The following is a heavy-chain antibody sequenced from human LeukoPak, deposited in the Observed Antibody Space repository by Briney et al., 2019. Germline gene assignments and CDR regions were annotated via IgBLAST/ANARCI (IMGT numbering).Heavy chain of an antibody. J-gene: IGHJ4*02. Sequence: PGRSLRLSCAASGFTFSSYAMHWVRQAPGKGLEWVAVISYDGSNKYYADSVKGRFTISRDNSKNTLYPQMNSLRAEDTAVYYCARDYQAYFDYWGQGTLVTVSS. V-gene: IGHV3-30*04. D-gene: IGHD3-16*02. CDR2: ISYDGSNK. CDR3: ARDYQAYFDY. CDR1: GFTFSSYA.